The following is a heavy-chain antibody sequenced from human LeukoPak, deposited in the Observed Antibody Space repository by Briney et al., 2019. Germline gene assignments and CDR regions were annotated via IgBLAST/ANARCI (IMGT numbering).Heavy chain of an antibody. J-gene: IGHJ6*02. V-gene: IGHV3-7*01. CDR1: GFTVSSNY. Sequence: GGSLRLSCAASGFTVSSNYMTWVRQAPGKGLEWVANIKPDESEKYYMDSVKGRFTISRDNAKNSVYLQMNSLRAEDTAVYYCARSPDGMDVWGQGTTVTVSS. CDR2: IKPDESEK. CDR3: ARSPDGMDV.